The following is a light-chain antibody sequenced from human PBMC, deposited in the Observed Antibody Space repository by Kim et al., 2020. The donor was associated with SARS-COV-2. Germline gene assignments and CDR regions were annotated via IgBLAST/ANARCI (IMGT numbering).Light chain of an antibody. Sequence: GQSVTISCTVTSSDVGGYNYVSWYQQHPGKAPKLMIYDVSKRPSGVPDRFSGSKSGNTASLTISGLQAEDEADYYCCSYAGTYGVVFGGGTQLTVL. V-gene: IGLV2-11*01. CDR1: SSDVGGYNY. CDR3: CSYAGTYGVV. J-gene: IGLJ2*01. CDR2: DVS.